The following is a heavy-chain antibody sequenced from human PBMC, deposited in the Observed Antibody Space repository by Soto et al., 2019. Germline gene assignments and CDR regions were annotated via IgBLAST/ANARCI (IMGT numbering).Heavy chain of an antibody. CDR3: AGEGLVLVPTTVNSDYYYYAMDV. V-gene: IGHV1-69*13. CDR1: GYTFTGYY. D-gene: IGHD2-2*01. Sequence: SVKVSCKASGYTFTGYYMHWVRQAPGQGLEWMGGIIPRSATSNYAQKFQGRVTITADESTSTAYMELSSLRSEDTAVYYCAGEGLVLVPTTVNSDYYYYAMDVWGQGTTVTVSS. J-gene: IGHJ6*02. CDR2: IIPRSATS.